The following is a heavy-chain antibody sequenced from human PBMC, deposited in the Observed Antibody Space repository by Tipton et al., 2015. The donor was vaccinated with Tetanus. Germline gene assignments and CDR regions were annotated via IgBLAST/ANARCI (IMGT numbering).Heavy chain of an antibody. J-gene: IGHJ6*02. Sequence: LSLTCTVSGGSIRSYYWSWIRQPPGKGLEWIGYIYYSGSTNYNPSLKSRVTISVDTSKNQFSLKLSSVTAAEPAVYYCASTVGRSGGCFYYYGMDVWGQGSTVAVSS. D-gene: IGHD3-16*01. CDR2: IYYSGST. CDR1: GGSIRSYY. V-gene: IGHV4-59*01. CDR3: ASTVGRSGGCFYYYGMDV.